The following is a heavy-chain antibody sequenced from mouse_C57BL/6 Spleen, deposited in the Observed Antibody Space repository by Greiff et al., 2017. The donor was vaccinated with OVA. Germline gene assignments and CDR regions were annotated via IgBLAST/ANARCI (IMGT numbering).Heavy chain of an antibody. CDR1: GYTFPHYL. Sequence: VHLVESGAELVRPGTSVKVSCKASGYTFPHYLVEWVKQRPGQGLEWIVVINPGCGGTNYNEKFKGKATLTADKTSSTAYMQLSSLTSEDSAVYFCARESIWGQGTTLTVSS. CDR2: INPGCGGT. D-gene: IGHD2-10*02. J-gene: IGHJ2*01. V-gene: IGHV1-54*01. CDR3: ARESI.